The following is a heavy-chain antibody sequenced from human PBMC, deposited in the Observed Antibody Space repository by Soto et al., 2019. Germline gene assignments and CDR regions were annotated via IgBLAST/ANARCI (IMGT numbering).Heavy chain of an antibody. J-gene: IGHJ4*02. Sequence: SETLSLTCTVSGDSISSGGYYWTWVRQHPXKGLEWIGYMYYSGIAYYNPSLKSRVNISVDTSKNQFSLRLSSVTAADTAVYYCARAINDFWSGFSYYFDYWGQGTLVTVFS. V-gene: IGHV4-31*03. CDR3: ARAINDFWSGFSYYFDY. CDR2: MYYSGIA. CDR1: GDSISSGGYY. D-gene: IGHD3-3*01.